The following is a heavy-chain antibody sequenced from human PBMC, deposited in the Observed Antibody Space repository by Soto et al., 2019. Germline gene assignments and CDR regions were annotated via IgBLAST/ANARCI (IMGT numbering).Heavy chain of an antibody. J-gene: IGHJ3*02. D-gene: IGHD4-4*01. CDR3: ARDRRLQYAERGLDAFDI. V-gene: IGHV1-18*01. CDR2: ISAYNGNT. CDR1: GYTFTSYG. Sequence: ASVKVSCKASGYTFTSYGISWVRQAPGQGLEWMGWISAYNGNTNYAQKLQGRVTMTTDTSTSTAYMELRSLRSDDTAVYYCARDRRLQYAERGLDAFDIWGQGTMVTVSS.